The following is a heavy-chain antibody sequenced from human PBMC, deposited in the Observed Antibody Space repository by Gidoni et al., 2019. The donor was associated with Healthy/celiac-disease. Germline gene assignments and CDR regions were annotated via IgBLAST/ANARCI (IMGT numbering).Heavy chain of an antibody. Sequence: VQLQESGPGLVKPSETLSLTCTASAGSLSRYYWSWIRQPPGKGREWIGYIYYSGSTNYNPSLKSRVTISVDTSKNQFSMKLSSVTAADTAVYYCARGPPYYDFWSGSDWFDPWGQGTLVTVSS. D-gene: IGHD3-3*01. V-gene: IGHV4-59*01. CDR3: ARGPPYYDFWSGSDWFDP. CDR2: IYYSGST. CDR1: AGSLSRYY. J-gene: IGHJ5*02.